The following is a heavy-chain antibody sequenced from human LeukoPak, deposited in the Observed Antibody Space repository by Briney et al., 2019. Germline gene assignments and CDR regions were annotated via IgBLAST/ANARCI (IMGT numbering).Heavy chain of an antibody. CDR3: AKTTVGYSSGRYPGWPVDC. V-gene: IGHV3-23*01. J-gene: IGHJ4*02. CDR2: IFGSGGSA. D-gene: IGHD6-19*01. Sequence: TGGSLRLSCAASGFTFSSYWMSWVRQAPGKGLEWISGIFGSGGSAHYADSVKGRFTISRDNSKNTVFLQMNSLRAEDTAVYYCAKTTVGYSSGRYPGWPVDCWGQGTLVTVSS. CDR1: GFTFSSYW.